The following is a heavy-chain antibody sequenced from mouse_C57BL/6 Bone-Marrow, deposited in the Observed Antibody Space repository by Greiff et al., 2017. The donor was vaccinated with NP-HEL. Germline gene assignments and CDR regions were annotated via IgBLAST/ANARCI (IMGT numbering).Heavy chain of an antibody. J-gene: IGHJ2*01. CDR2: IDPSDSYT. CDR3: ARENYYGSSSYYFDY. D-gene: IGHD1-1*01. V-gene: IGHV1-69*01. CDR1: GYTFTSYW. Sequence: VQLQQPGAELVMPGASVKLSCKASGYTFTSYWMHWVKQRPGPGLEWIGEIDPSDSYTNYNQKFKGKSTLTVDKSSSTAYMQLSSLTSEDSAVYYCARENYYGSSSYYFDYWGQGTTLTVSS.